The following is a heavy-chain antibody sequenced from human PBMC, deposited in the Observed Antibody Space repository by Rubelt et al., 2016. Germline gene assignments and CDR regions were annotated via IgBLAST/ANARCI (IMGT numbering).Heavy chain of an antibody. CDR3: ARDRRRKSIAAAGTDYYYYGMDV. Sequence: VQSGAEVKKPGASVKVSCKASGYTFTGYYMHWVRQAPGQGLEWMGWINPNSGGTNYAQKFQGRVTMTRDTSISTAYMELSRLRSDDTAVYYCARDRRRKSIAAAGTDYYYYGMDVWGQGTTVTVSS. CDR1: GYTFTGYY. D-gene: IGHD6-13*01. CDR2: INPNSGGT. J-gene: IGHJ6*02. V-gene: IGHV1-2*02.